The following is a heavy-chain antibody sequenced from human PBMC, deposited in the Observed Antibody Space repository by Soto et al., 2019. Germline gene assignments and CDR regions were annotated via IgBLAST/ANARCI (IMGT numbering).Heavy chain of an antibody. J-gene: IGHJ6*02. V-gene: IGHV3-48*03. Sequence: HPGGSLRLSCAASGFTFTNYEMHWVRQAPGKGLEWVAYITSSSSTIYYADSVKGRFTISRDNAQNSLYLQMSSLSAEDTAVYYCAREGFTRFDYYYGLDVWGQGTTVTVSS. CDR3: AREGFTRFDYYYGLDV. CDR1: GFTFTNYE. D-gene: IGHD3-16*01. CDR2: ITSSSSTI.